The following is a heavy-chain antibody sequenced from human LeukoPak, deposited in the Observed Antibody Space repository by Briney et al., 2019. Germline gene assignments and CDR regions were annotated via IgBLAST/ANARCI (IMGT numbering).Heavy chain of an antibody. J-gene: IGHJ4*02. CDR1: GFTFSSYG. V-gene: IGHV3-30*18. Sequence: GRSLRLSCAASGFTFSSYGMHWVRQAPGKGLEWVAFISYDGTNKYYADSVKGRFTISRDNSKNTLYLQMNSLRAEDTAVYYCAKDGGGYSYNIDNWGQGTLVTVSS. CDR3: AKDGGGYSYNIDN. D-gene: IGHD5-18*01. CDR2: ISYDGTNK.